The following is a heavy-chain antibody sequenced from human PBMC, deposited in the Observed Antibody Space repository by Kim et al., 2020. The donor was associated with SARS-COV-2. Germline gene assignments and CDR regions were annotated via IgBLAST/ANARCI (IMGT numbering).Heavy chain of an antibody. CDR1: GYTFTSYG. V-gene: IGHV1-18*04. CDR3: ASFLLTYYDSSGYYLGLTCRADS. CDR2: ISAYNGNT. J-gene: IGHJ4*02. D-gene: IGHD3-22*01. Sequence: ASVKVSCKASGYTFTSYGISWVRQAPGQGLEWMGWISAYNGNTNYAQKLQGRVTMTTDTSTSTAYMELRSLRSDDTAVYYCASFLLTYYDSSGYYLGLTCRADSWGQGTLLTVSS.